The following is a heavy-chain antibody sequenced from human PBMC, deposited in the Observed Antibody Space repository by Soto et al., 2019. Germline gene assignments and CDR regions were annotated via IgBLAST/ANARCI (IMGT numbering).Heavy chain of an antibody. V-gene: IGHV3-30-3*01. Sequence: QVQLVESGGGVVHPGRSLGLSCAASGFTFRSYAMHWVHQAPGKGLEWVAVLSSDGSSEYYADSVKGRFTISRDNSRNTLYLQMNSLTADDTAVYYCARDPIEEGRAGYNWELDYWGQGTLVTVSS. J-gene: IGHJ4*02. CDR3: ARDPIEEGRAGYNWELDY. CDR2: LSSDGSSE. D-gene: IGHD5-12*01. CDR1: GFTFRSYA.